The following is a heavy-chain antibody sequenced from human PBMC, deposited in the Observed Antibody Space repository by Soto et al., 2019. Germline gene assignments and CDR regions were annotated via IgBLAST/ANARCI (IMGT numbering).Heavy chain of an antibody. V-gene: IGHV3-48*03. J-gene: IGHJ5*02. CDR2: ISTSGRTI. CDR3: ARQPAHVYEASPKWFDP. Sequence: EVLLVESGGGLVQPGGSLRLSCTASGFTFSSYEMNWVRQAPGKGLEGISYISTSGRTIFDAGSVKGRFTISRDNTRNTLFLQMDSLRPEDTAVYYCARQPAHVYEASPKWFDPWGQGTLVIVSS. CDR1: GFTFSSYE. D-gene: IGHD3-16*01.